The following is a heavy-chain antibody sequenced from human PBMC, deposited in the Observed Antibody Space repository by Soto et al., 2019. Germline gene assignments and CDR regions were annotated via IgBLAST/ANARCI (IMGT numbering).Heavy chain of an antibody. D-gene: IGHD1-1*01. Sequence: GASVNVSCKASGGTFSSYAISWVRQAPGQGLEWMGGIIPIFGTANYAQKFQGRVTITADKSTSTAYMELSSLRSEDTAVYYCARQGGTRIGGAGGFDYWGQGTLVTVS. CDR3: ARQGGTRIGGAGGFDY. V-gene: IGHV1-69*06. CDR2: IIPIFGTA. J-gene: IGHJ4*02. CDR1: GGTFSSYA.